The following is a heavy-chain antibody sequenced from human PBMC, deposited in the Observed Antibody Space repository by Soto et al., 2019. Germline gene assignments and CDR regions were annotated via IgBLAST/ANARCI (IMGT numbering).Heavy chain of an antibody. V-gene: IGHV1-69*06. J-gene: IGHJ5*02. CDR2: IIPIFGTA. Sequence: SVKVSCKASGGTFTNYAIIWVRQAPGQGLEWMGGIIPIFGTANYAQKFQGRVTITADKSTSTAYVELNSLRSEDTAVYYCARGGGGGAVAGNHWFDPWGQGTLVTVSS. CDR3: ARGGGGGAVAGNHWFDP. CDR1: GGTFTNYA. D-gene: IGHD6-19*01.